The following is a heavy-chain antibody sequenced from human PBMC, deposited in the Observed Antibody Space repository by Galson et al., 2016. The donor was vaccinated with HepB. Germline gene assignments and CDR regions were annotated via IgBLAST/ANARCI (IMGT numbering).Heavy chain of an antibody. V-gene: IGHV1-69*08. CDR1: GGTFTSYP. D-gene: IGHD5-24*01. Sequence: SVKVSCKASGGTFTSYPFSWVRQAPGQGLEWMGRIIPILGAAIYAQKFQGRVTITADKATSTVYMELSSLRSDDTAVYYCAGDVETATIPVVRLDPWGEGTLVTVSS. CDR2: IIPILGAA. CDR3: AGDVETATIPVVRLDP. J-gene: IGHJ5*02.